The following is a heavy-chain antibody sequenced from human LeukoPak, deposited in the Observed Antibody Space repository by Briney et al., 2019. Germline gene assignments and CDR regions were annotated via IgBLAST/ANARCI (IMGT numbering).Heavy chain of an antibody. V-gene: IGHV1-69*13. CDR1: GGTFSSYA. CDR3: ATHRPDSNGGSYYYYYYMDV. CDR2: IIPIFGTA. D-gene: IGHD6-25*01. J-gene: IGHJ6*03. Sequence: SVKVSCKASGGTFSSYAISWVRQAPGQGLEWMGGIIPIFGTANYAQKFQGRVTITADESTSTAYMELSSLRSEDTAVYYCATHRPDSNGGSYYYYYYMDVWGKGTTVTVSS.